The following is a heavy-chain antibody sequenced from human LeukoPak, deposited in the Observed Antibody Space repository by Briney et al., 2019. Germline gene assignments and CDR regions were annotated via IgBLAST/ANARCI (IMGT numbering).Heavy chain of an antibody. Sequence: GRSLRLSCAGSGFTFSLYWMHWVRQGPGKGLMWVSRLNEDGTTADYADSVKGRFTMSRDNAKGKVFLEMRSLTVEDTAMYFCVRERIYYSDLAYKERENFDPWGRGTLVTVSS. CDR3: VRERIYYSDLAYKERENFDP. V-gene: IGHV3-74*01. D-gene: IGHD1-26*01. J-gene: IGHJ5*02. CDR1: GFTFSLYW. CDR2: LNEDGTTA.